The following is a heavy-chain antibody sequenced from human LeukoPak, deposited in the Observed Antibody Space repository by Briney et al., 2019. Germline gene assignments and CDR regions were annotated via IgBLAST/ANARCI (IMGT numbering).Heavy chain of an antibody. Sequence: PGGSLRLSCAASGFTFSSYAMSWVRQAPGKGLEGVSAISGSGGSTYYADSVKGRFTISRDNSKNTLYLQMNSLRAEDTAVYYCAKAELRGYSYGFDYWGQGTLVTVSS. J-gene: IGHJ4*02. CDR2: ISGSGGST. V-gene: IGHV3-23*01. CDR1: GFTFSSYA. D-gene: IGHD5-18*01. CDR3: AKAELRGYSYGFDY.